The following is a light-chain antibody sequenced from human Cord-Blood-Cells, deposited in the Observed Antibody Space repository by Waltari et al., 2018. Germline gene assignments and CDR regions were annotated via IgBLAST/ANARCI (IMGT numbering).Light chain of an antibody. CDR3: CSYAGSSTYV. CDR2: EGS. J-gene: IGLJ1*01. CDR1: SSDVGSYNL. V-gene: IGLV2-23*01. Sequence: QSALTQPASVSGSPGQSITISCIGTSSDVGSYNLVSWYQQHPGKAPKLMIYEGSKRPSGVSNLFSGSKSGNTASLTISGLQAEDEADYYCCSYAGSSTYVFGTGTKVTVL.